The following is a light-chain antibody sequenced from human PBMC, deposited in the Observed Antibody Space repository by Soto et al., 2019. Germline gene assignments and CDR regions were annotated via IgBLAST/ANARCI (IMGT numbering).Light chain of an antibody. CDR2: AAS. CDR3: HQYGSSITWT. Sequence: EVVLTQSPGTVSLSTGERATLSCRASQSVTSNYLAWYQQKPGQAPRLLIYAASSRATGIPDRFSGSGSGTDFTLSISRLEPEDFAVYYCHQYGSSITWTFGQGTNVETK. V-gene: IGKV3-20*01. CDR1: QSVTSNY. J-gene: IGKJ1*01.